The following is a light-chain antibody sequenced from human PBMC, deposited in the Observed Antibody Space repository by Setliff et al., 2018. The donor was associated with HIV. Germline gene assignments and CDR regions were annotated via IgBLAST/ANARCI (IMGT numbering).Light chain of an antibody. V-gene: IGLV2-14*01. Sequence: QSALAQPASVSGSLGQSITISCTGTSSDVGGHNSVSWYQQHPGKAPKLMISEVSNRPSGVSNRFSGSKSGNTASLTIAGLQPEDEADYYCSSYSSSRLRVFGTGTKVTVL. CDR3: SSYSSSRLRV. J-gene: IGLJ1*01. CDR1: SSDVGGHNS. CDR2: EVS.